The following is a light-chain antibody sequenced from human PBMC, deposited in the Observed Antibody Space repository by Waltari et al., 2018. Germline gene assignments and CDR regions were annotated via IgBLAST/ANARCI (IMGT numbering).Light chain of an antibody. Sequence: TQSPDTLSLSPGDRVTLSCRASQSLSSSQLAWYQQKPGQAPRLLIYGASSRTTGIPERFSGSGSGTDFTLTISRLEPEDFAVYYCQQYNKWPFTFGPGTKVDIK. CDR1: QSLSSSQ. J-gene: IGKJ3*01. CDR3: QQYNKWPFT. V-gene: IGKV3-20*01. CDR2: GAS.